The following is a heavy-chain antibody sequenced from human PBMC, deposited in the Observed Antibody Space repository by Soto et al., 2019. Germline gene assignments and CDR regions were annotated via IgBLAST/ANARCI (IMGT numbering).Heavy chain of an antibody. CDR2: INTTNGKT. J-gene: IGHJ3*02. D-gene: IGHD6-13*01. CDR1: GYTFTTYA. Sequence: ASVKVSCKASGYTFTTYAVHWVRQAPGQRLEWMGWINTTNGKTKYSQRFQGRVSLTRDTSASTAYMELSGLRSEDTAVYYCAKGIAAAGIPLDVFDIWGQGTMVTVSS. V-gene: IGHV1-3*04. CDR3: AKGIAAAGIPLDVFDI.